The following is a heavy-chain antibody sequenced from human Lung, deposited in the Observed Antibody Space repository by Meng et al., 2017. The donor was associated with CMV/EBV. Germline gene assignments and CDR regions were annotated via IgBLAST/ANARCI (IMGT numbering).Heavy chain of an antibody. CDR1: GYTFTGYY. V-gene: IGHV1-2*02. Sequence: ASAXVSCKASGYTFTGYYLHRVRQEPGQGLEWMGWVNSKIGDANYTQKFQGRVTVTRDTSISTADMELKRLTYDDTAVYFCARKVFRVSDAFDIRGQGTMVTVSS. CDR2: VNSKIGDA. J-gene: IGHJ3*02. CDR3: ARKVFRVSDAFDI.